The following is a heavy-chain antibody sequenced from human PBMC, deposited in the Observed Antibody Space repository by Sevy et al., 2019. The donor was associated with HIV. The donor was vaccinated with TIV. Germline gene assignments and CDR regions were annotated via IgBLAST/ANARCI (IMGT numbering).Heavy chain of an antibody. V-gene: IGHV3-21*01. CDR2: ISSSSSHI. J-gene: IGHJ4*02. CDR1: GFSFSSYS. D-gene: IGHD1-26*01. CDR3: ARWDADRRWYFDY. Sequence: GGSLRLSCAASGFSFSSYSMNWVRQAPGKGLEWASSISSSSSHIYYTDSVKGRFTISRDNAKNSLYLQMNSLRAEDTAVYYCARWDADRRWYFDYWGQGTLVTVSS.